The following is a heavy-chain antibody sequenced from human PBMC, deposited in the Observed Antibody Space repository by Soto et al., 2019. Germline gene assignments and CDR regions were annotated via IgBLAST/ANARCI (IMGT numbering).Heavy chain of an antibody. D-gene: IGHD2-15*01. CDR1: GFSLSTSGVG. J-gene: IGHJ6*02. Sequence: QITLKESGPTLVKPTQTLTLTCTFSGFSLSTSGVGVAWIRQPPGKALEWLALIYWDDDKRYRTSLESRLTITKDTSKSQVVLTMTNMDSVDTATYSCAYRPCSGGSCYWFSFSGMDVWGQGTTVTVSS. CDR3: AYRPCSGGSCYWFSFSGMDV. V-gene: IGHV2-5*02. CDR2: IYWDDDK.